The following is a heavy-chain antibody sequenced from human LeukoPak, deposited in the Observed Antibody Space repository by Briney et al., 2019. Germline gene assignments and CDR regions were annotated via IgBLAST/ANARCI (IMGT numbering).Heavy chain of an antibody. Sequence: ASVKVSCKASGYTFTASYIHWVRQAPGQGLAYMGWINPNSGGTNYAQKFQGRVTMTRDTSIGTAYMDLSSLTSDDTAVYYCARYPSEGGNYWGQGTLVTVSS. V-gene: IGHV1-2*02. J-gene: IGHJ4*02. CDR3: ARYPSEGGNY. D-gene: IGHD1-26*01. CDR1: GYTFTASY. CDR2: INPNSGGT.